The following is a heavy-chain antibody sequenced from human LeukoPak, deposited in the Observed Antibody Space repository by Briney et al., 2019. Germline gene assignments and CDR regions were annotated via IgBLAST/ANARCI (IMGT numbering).Heavy chain of an antibody. V-gene: IGHV6-1*01. CDR3: ARVIYGGNSVTLYFGMDV. D-gene: IGHD4-23*01. J-gene: IGHJ6*01. CDR1: GDSVSNNIAA. Sequence: SQTLSLTCAISGDSVSNNIAAWNWISHSPSRGLEWLGRTHYRSKSFIECVGAVQSRISINPDKSRDQLSLQLNSVTPEDTAVYYWARVIYGGNSVTLYFGMDVWGQGTTVTVSS. CDR2: THYRSKSFI.